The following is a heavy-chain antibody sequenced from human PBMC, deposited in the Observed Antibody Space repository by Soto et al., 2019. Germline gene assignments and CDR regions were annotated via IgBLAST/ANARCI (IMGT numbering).Heavy chain of an antibody. CDR2: IIPIFGTA. V-gene: IGHV1-69*13. J-gene: IGHJ4*02. Sequence: SVKVSCKXSGGTFSSYAISWVRQAPGQGLEWMGGIIPIFGTANYAQKFQGRVTITADESTSTAYMELSSLRSEDTAVYYCASGLAARYYFDYWGQGTLVTVSS. D-gene: IGHD6-6*01. CDR1: GGTFSSYA. CDR3: ASGLAARYYFDY.